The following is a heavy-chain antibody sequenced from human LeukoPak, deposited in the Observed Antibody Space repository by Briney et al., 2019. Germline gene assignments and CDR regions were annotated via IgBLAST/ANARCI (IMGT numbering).Heavy chain of an antibody. Sequence: GGSLRLSCAASGFTFSSYSMNWVRQAPGKGLEWVSYISGSSDSIYYADSVKGRFTISRDNAKSSLYLQMNSLRAEDTAVYYCARESSSGYSGYDPVAFDYWGQGTLVTVSS. CDR2: ISGSSDSI. CDR3: ARESSSGYSGYDPVAFDY. V-gene: IGHV3-48*01. CDR1: GFTFSSYS. D-gene: IGHD5-12*01. J-gene: IGHJ4*02.